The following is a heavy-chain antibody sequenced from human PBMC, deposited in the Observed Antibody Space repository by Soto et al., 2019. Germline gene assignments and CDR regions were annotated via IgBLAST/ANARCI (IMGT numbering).Heavy chain of an antibody. CDR2: INHSGST. D-gene: IGHD5-12*01. J-gene: IGHJ4*02. V-gene: IGHV4-34*01. CDR1: GGSFSGYY. CDR3: ARLSEGYDSSF. Sequence: SETLSLTCAVYGGSFSGYYWSWIRQPPGKGLEWIGEINHSGSTNYNPSLKSRVTISVDTSKNQFSLKLSSVTAADTDVYYCARLSEGYDSSFWGQGTLVTVSS.